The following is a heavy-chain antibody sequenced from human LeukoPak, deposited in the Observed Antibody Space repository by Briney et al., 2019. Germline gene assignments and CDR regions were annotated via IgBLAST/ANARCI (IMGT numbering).Heavy chain of an antibody. CDR2: IYYSGST. Sequence: SETLSLTCTVSGGSISSSSYYWSWIRQPPGKGLEWIGYIYYSGSTNYNPSLKSRVTISVDTSKNQFSLKLSSVTAADTAVYYCARDLQATGWFDPWGQGTLVTVSS. CDR3: ARDLQATGWFDP. V-gene: IGHV4-61*01. CDR1: GGSISSSSYY. J-gene: IGHJ5*02.